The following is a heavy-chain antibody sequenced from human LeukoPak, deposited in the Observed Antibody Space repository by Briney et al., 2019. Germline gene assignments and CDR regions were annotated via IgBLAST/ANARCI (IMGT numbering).Heavy chain of an antibody. J-gene: IGHJ5*02. CDR2: ISSSSSTI. Sequence: GGSLRLSCAASGFTFSSYEMNWVRQAPGKGLEWVSYISSSSSTIYYADSVKGRFTISRDNAKNSLYLQMNSLRAEDTAVYYCARSLVVGATYPYHWGQGTLVTVSS. V-gene: IGHV3-48*01. CDR1: GFTFSSYE. D-gene: IGHD1-26*01. CDR3: ARSLVVGATYPYH.